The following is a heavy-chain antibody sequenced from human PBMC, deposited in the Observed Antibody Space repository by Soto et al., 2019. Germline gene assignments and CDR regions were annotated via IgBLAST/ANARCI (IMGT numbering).Heavy chain of an antibody. V-gene: IGHV4-39*01. CDR2: MLYSGLT. D-gene: IGHD2-15*01. J-gene: IGHJ6*02. CDR1: GYSVSSSDYY. Sequence: PSETLSLTCSVSGYSVSSSDYYWAWIRQPPGKGLEWIGSMLYSGLTYYNPSLKSRVTLSVDTSKNQFSVRLNSVTASDTAVYYCAPLSVSLSGLPRGLGMDVWGQGTTVTVSS. CDR3: APLSVSLSGLPRGLGMDV.